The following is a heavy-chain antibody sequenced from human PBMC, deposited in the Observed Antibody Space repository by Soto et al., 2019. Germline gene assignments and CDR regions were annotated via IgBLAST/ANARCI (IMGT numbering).Heavy chain of an antibody. D-gene: IGHD5-12*01. V-gene: IGHV6-1*01. Sequence: QVQLQQSGPGLVKPSQPLSLTCAISGDSVSSNSAAWNWIRQSPSRGLEWLGRTYYRSKCYNDYAVSVTSRLTTNPDTSKNQFSLQLTAVTPEDTAVYYCARAMAGRGYSGYDPFDYWGQGTLVTVSS. CDR1: GDSVSSNSAA. CDR3: ARAMAGRGYSGYDPFDY. J-gene: IGHJ4*02. CDR2: TYYRSKCYN.